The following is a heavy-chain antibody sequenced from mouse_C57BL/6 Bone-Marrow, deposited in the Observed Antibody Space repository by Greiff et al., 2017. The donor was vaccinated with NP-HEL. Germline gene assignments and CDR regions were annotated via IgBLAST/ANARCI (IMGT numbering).Heavy chain of an antibody. V-gene: IGHV5-6*02. J-gene: IGHJ4*01. CDR1: GFTFSSYG. D-gene: IGHD2-2*01. CDR3: ARPIYYGYESLMDY. Sequence: DVMLVESGGDLVKPGGSLKLSCAASGFTFSSYGMSWVRQTPDKRLEWVATLSSGGSYTYYPDSVKGRFTISRDNAKNTLYLQMSSLKSEDTAMYYCARPIYYGYESLMDYWGQGTSVTVSS. CDR2: LSSGGSYT.